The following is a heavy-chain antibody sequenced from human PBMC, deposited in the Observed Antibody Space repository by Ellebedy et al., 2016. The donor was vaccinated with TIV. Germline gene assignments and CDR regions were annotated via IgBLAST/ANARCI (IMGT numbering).Heavy chain of an antibody. D-gene: IGHD2-8*01. J-gene: IGHJ4*02. CDR3: ARVGRYCTNGVCYGRSFDY. Sequence: SQTLSLTCAISGDSVSSSSATWNWIRQSPSRGLEWLGRTYYRSKWYNDYAVSVKSRITINSDTSKNQFSLQLNSVTPEDTAVYYCARVGRYCTNGVCYGRSFDYWGQGTLVTVSS. V-gene: IGHV6-1*01. CDR2: TYYRSKWYN. CDR1: GDSVSSSSAT.